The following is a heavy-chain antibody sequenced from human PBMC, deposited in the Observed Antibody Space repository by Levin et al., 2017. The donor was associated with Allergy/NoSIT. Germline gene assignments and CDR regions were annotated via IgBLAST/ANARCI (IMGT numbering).Heavy chain of an antibody. CDR3: ATACTSSSCYSLYFHN. V-gene: IGHV3-7*01. CDR2: INQDGSAR. CDR1: RFSLNSYW. D-gene: IGHD2-2*02. J-gene: IGHJ1*01. Sequence: GGSLRLSCTAPRFSLNSYWMNWVRQAPGTGLEWVASINQDGSARDYVDSVKGRFTISRDNANNSLYLQMNSLRAEDTAVYYCATACTSSSCYSLYFHNWGQGASVTVSS.